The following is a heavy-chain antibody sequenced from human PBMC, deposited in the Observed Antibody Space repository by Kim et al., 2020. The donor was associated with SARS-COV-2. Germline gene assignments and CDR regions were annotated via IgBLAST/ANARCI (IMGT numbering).Heavy chain of an antibody. D-gene: IGHD2-15*01. Sequence: GGSLRPSCAASGFNFNYYEMNWVRQAPGKGLEWVAMMSYDGRKEFYADSVKGRFTISRDNSKNTLYLQMNSLRAEDTAVYYCARAAMASADLGLDYWGQGTLVTVSS. CDR2: MSYDGRKE. CDR1: GFNFNYYE. CDR3: ARAAMASADLGLDY. V-gene: IGHV3-30*04. J-gene: IGHJ4*02.